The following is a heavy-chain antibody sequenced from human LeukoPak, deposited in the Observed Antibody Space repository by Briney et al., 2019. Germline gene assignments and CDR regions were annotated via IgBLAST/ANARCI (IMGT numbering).Heavy chain of an antibody. D-gene: IGHD3-9*01. V-gene: IGHV4-30-4*01. CDR1: GDSISSGHYY. J-gene: IGHJ4*02. Sequence: SETLSLTCTVSGDSISSGHYYWSWIRQPPGRGLEYIGYIYYTGSTNYNPSLKSRVTMSVDSSKNQFSLKLSSVTAADTAVYYCARHARDWLFDYWGQGTLVTVSS. CDR3: ARHARDWLFDY. CDR2: IYYTGST.